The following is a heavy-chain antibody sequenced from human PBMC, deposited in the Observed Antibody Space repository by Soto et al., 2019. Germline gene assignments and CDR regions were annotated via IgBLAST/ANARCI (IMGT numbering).Heavy chain of an antibody. Sequence: GRSRRLSCAASGFRFSIFAVGWVRQAPGKGLGWVAVIRHRDGSTYYADSVKGRFTISRDDSKCTLYLQMNGLRGDDTAIYYCAKAISDYYAPSDYWGQGTQVTVSS. CDR1: GFRFSIFA. CDR2: IRHRDGST. J-gene: IGHJ4*02. CDR3: AKAISDYYAPSDY. V-gene: IGHV3-23*01. D-gene: IGHD3-22*01.